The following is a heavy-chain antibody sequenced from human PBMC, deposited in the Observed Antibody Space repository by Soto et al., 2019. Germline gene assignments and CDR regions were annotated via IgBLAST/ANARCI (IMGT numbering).Heavy chain of an antibody. CDR1: GYTFTGNY. V-gene: IGHV1-2*04. J-gene: IGHJ4*02. Sequence: ASVKVSCKASGYTFTGNYMHWVRQAPGQGFEWMGWINVNSGGTKYAQKFQGWVTMTRDTSISTAYMELSRLRSDDTAVYYCARDKRLTLDYWGQGTLVTVYS. CDR3: ARDKRLTLDY. D-gene: IGHD6-25*01. CDR2: INVNSGGT.